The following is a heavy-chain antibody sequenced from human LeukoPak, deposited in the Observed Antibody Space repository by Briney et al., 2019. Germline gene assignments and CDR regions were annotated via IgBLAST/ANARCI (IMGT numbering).Heavy chain of an antibody. CDR1: GYTFTGYY. D-gene: IGHD2-2*01. J-gene: IGHJ4*02. Sequence: ASVKVSCKASGYTFTGYYMHWVRQAPGQGLEWMGWINPNSGGTNYAQKFQGRVTMTRDTSISTAYMELSRLRSDDTAVYYCARDSVVVVPAAIQWWAAAGQDYWGQGTLVTVSS. V-gene: IGHV1-2*02. CDR2: INPNSGGT. CDR3: ARDSVVVVPAAIQWWAAAGQDY.